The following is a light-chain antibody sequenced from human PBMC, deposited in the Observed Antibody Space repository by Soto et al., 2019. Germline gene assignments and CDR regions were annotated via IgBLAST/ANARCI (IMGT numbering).Light chain of an antibody. CDR1: QTISSW. Sequence: DIHMTQSPSTLSGSVVAIVTITCRASQTISSWLAWYQQKPGKAPKLLIYKASTLKSGVPSRFSGSGSGTEFTLTISSLQPDDFATYYCQHYNSYSEAFGQGTKVDIK. V-gene: IGKV1-5*03. CDR3: QHYNSYSEA. CDR2: KAS. J-gene: IGKJ1*01.